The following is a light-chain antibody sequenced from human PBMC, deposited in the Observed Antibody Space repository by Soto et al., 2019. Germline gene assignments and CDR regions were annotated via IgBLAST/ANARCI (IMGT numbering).Light chain of an antibody. Sequence: EIQMTQSPSTLSASVEHRVTITCRASQSISSWLAWYQQKPGKAPKLLIYDASSLESGVPSRFSGSGSGTEFTLTISSLQPDDFATYYCQQYNSYSRPFGQGTKVAIK. J-gene: IGKJ1*01. CDR3: QQYNSYSRP. CDR1: QSISSW. CDR2: DAS. V-gene: IGKV1-5*01.